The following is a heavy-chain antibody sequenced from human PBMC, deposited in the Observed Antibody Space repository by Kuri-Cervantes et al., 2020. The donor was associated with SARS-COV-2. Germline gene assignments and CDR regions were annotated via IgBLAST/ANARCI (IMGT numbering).Heavy chain of an antibody. CDR1: GFTFSSYW. CDR2: IKQDGSEK. CDR3: AKDLGQQQFYY. V-gene: IGHV3-7*03. D-gene: IGHD6-13*01. J-gene: IGHJ4*02. Sequence: GESLKISCAASGFTFSSYWMSWVRQAPGKGLEWVANIKQDGSEKYYVDSVKGRFTISRDNAKNSLYLQMNSLRAEDTAVYYCAKDLGQQQFYYWGQGTLVTVSS.